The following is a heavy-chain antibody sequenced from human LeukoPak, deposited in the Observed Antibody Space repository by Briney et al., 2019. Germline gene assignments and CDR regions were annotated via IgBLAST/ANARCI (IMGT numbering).Heavy chain of an antibody. V-gene: IGHV3-66*01. CDR3: ARDGLDSSGPVAFDI. CDR1: EFTVSTNY. J-gene: IGHJ3*02. D-gene: IGHD3-22*01. Sequence: GGSLRLSCAASEFTVSTNYMSWVRQAPGKGLQWVSIIHIDGKTHYADAVKGRFTMSRDNSTYTVDLQMKSLRPEDTAVYYCARDGLDSSGPVAFDIWGQGTMVTVAS. CDR2: IHIDGKT.